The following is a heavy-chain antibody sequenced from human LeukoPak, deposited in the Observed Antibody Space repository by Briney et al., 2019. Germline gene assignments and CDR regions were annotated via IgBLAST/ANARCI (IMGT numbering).Heavy chain of an antibody. V-gene: IGHV4-39*07. D-gene: IGHD4-23*01. J-gene: IGHJ3*02. CDR2: IYYSGST. CDR3: ARVKLPSPMEAFDI. Sequence: PSETLSLTCTVSGGSISSSSYYWGWIRQPPGKGLEWIGSIYYSGSTYYNPSLKSRVTISVDTSKNQFSLKLSSVTAADTAVYYCARVKLPSPMEAFDIWGQGTMVTVSS. CDR1: GGSISSSSYY.